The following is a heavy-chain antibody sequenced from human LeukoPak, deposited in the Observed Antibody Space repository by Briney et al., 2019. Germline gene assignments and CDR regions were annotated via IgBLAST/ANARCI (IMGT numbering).Heavy chain of an antibody. V-gene: IGHV4-59*08. CDR1: GGSISGTYY. Sequence: TSETLSLTCTVSGGSISGTYYWSWIRQPPGKGLEWIGYIYYTGTTDSNPSLKSRVAISLDTSKNQFSLNLSSVTAADTAVYYCARRWVYDKRAFDAWGQGTMVTVSS. D-gene: IGHD3-16*01. CDR3: ARRWVYDKRAFDA. J-gene: IGHJ3*01. CDR2: IYYTGTT.